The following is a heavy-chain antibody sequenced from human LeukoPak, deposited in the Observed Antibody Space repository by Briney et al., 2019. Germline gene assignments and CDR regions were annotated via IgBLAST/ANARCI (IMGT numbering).Heavy chain of an antibody. CDR3: AKSAPSKY. CDR1: GFTFDDYA. V-gene: IGHV3-23*01. Sequence: GGSLRLSCAASGFTFDDYAMHWVRQAPGKGLEWVPHIISSAASTDYADSVKGRFTISRDNSKNTLYLQMTSLRAEDTAVYYCAKSAPSKYWGQGTLVTVSS. J-gene: IGHJ4*02. D-gene: IGHD4-11*01. CDR2: IISSAAST.